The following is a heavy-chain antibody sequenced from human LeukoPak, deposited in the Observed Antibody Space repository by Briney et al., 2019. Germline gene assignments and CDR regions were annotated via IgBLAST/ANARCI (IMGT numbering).Heavy chain of an antibody. Sequence: GGSLRLSCAASGFTFSNYWMHWVRQAPGKGLVWVARIKSDGSTTTYADSVKGRFTISRDNAKNTLYLQMNGLRAEDTAVYYCARDPYYGDADLDCWGQGTLVTVSS. J-gene: IGHJ4*02. CDR2: IKSDGSTT. D-gene: IGHD4-17*01. V-gene: IGHV3-74*01. CDR3: ARDPYYGDADLDC. CDR1: GFTFSNYW.